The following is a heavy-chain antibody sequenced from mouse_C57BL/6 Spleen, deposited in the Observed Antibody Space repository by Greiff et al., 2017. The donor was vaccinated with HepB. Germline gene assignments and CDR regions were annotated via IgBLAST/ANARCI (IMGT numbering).Heavy chain of an antibody. CDR1: GFTFSDYG. CDR2: ISSGSSTI. J-gene: IGHJ4*01. D-gene: IGHD2-3*01. V-gene: IGHV5-17*01. Sequence: EVQLVESGGGLVKPGGSLKLSCAASGFTFSDYGMHWVRQAPEKGLEWVAYISSGSSTIYYADTVKGRFTISRDNAKNTLFLQMTSLRSEDTAMYYRARGDGPFQDAMDYWGQGTSVTVSS. CDR3: ARGDGPFQDAMDY.